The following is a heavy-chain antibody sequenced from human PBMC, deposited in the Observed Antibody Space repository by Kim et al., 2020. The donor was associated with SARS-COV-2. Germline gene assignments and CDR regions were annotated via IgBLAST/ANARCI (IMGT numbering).Heavy chain of an antibody. V-gene: IGHV3-33*05. D-gene: IGHD3-22*01. CDR1: GFTFSSYG. J-gene: IGHJ6*02. Sequence: GGSLRLSCAASGFTFSSYGMHWVRQAPGKGLEWVAVISYDGSNKYYADSVKGRFTISRDNSKNTLYLQMNSLRAEDTAVYYCARDGSDYYESSGLLDVWGQGTTVTVSS. CDR2: ISYDGSNK. CDR3: ARDGSDYYESSGLLDV.